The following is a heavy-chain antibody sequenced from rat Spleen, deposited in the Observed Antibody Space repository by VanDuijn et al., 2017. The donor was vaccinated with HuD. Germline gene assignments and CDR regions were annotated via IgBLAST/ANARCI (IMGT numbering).Heavy chain of an antibody. Sequence: EVQLVESGGGLGQPGNSLKLSCAASGFTFSDYYMAWVRQAPTKGLEWVTLISYDGSATYYRDSVKGRFNISRDNAKSTLYLQMNSLRSEDTATYYCARQSHYWYFDFWGPGTMVTVSS. J-gene: IGHJ1*01. V-gene: IGHV5-29*01. CDR1: GFTFSDYY. CDR2: ISYDGSAT. CDR3: ARQSHYWYFDF. D-gene: IGHD3-8*01.